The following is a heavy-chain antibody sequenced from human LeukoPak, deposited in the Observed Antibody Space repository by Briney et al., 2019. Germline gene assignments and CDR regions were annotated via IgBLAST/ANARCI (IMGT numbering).Heavy chain of an antibody. V-gene: IGHV1-2*04. J-gene: IGHJ4*02. Sequence: ASVKASCKASGYTFTCYYMHWVRQAPGQGLEWMGWINPNSGGTNYAQKFQGWVTMTRDTSISTAYMELSRLRSDDTAVYYCARDGEYSYGLNYWGQGTLVTVSS. D-gene: IGHD5-18*01. CDR2: INPNSGGT. CDR1: GYTFTCYY. CDR3: ARDGEYSYGLNY.